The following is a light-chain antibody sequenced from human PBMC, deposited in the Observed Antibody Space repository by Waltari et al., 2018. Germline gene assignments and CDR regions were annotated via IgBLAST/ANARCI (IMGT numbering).Light chain of an antibody. V-gene: IGKV3-20*01. CDR3: QHYDNTFT. Sequence: VVTQSPGTLYLSPGDRATPSCKASQSVGVNLFAWYQQRPGQPPRLLIYRGSDRATGVPDRFSGSGSGTDFSLTISRLEPEDFAVYYCQHYDNTFTFGQGTRLEI. CDR2: RGS. CDR1: QSVGVNL. J-gene: IGKJ5*01.